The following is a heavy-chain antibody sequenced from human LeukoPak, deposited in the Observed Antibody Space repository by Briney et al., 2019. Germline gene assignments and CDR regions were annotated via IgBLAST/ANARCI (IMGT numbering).Heavy chain of an antibody. V-gene: IGHV4-39*07. D-gene: IGHD3-22*01. CDR3: ARGESATMIVGIGGY. CDR1: GGSISSSSYY. J-gene: IGHJ4*02. CDR2: IYYSGST. Sequence: SETLSLTCTVSGGSISSSSYYWGWIRQPPGKGLEWIGSIYYSGSTYYNPSLKSRVTISVDTSKNQFSLKLSSVTAADTAVYYCARGESATMIVGIGGYWGQGTLVTVSS.